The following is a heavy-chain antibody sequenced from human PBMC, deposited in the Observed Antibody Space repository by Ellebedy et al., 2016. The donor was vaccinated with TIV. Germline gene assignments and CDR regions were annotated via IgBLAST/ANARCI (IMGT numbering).Heavy chain of an antibody. Sequence: GESLKISCAASAITFSPYGMTWVRQAPGKGLEWVSYISSAGSTIYYADSVKGRFTISRDNAANSLYLQMHILRDEDTAVYYCARSIGNTDYYYAMDVWGQGTTVTVS. J-gene: IGHJ6*02. CDR2: ISSAGSTI. CDR3: ARSIGNTDYYYAMDV. CDR1: AITFSPYG. D-gene: IGHD1-1*01. V-gene: IGHV3-48*02.